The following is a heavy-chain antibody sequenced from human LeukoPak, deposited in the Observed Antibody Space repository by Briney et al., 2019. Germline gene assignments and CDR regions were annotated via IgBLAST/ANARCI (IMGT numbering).Heavy chain of an antibody. CDR2: VNPDTGGT. CDR1: GYAFTDYY. J-gene: IGHJ4*02. V-gene: IGHV1-2*06. Sequence: ASVKVSCKASGYAFTDYYVQWVQEAPGQGLEWMGRVNPDTGGTNYAQKFQGRVTMTRDTSINTAYMELSRLTPDDTAIYYCARVGPTSYFDYWGQGTLVTVSS. CDR3: ARVGPTSYFDY.